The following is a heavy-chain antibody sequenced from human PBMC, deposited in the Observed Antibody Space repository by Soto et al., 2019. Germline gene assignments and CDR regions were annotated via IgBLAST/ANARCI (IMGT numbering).Heavy chain of an antibody. CDR2: IKSKTDGGTT. CDR3: TIEGGDGYNQFDY. CDR1: GFTFSNAW. D-gene: IGHD3-16*01. V-gene: IGHV3-15*07. J-gene: IGHJ4*02. Sequence: GGSLRLSCAASGFTFSNAWMNWVRQAPGKGLEWVGRIKSKTDGGTTDYAAPVKGRFTISRDDSKNTLYLQMNSLKTEDTAVYYCTIEGGDGYNQFDYWGQGTLVTVSS.